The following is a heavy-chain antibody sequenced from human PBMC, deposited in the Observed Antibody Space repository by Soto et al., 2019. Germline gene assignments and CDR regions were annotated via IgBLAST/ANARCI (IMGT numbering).Heavy chain of an antibody. D-gene: IGHD3-16*02. CDR3: ARDKVKYDYIWGSYLPFY. J-gene: IGHJ4*02. Sequence: GGSLRLSCAASGFTFSSYGMHWVRQAPGKGLEWVAVIWYDGSNKYYADSVRGRFTISRDNSKNTLYLQMNSLRAEDTAVYYCARDKVKYDYIWGSYLPFYWGQGTLVTVSS. CDR2: IWYDGSNK. CDR1: GFTFSSYG. V-gene: IGHV3-33*01.